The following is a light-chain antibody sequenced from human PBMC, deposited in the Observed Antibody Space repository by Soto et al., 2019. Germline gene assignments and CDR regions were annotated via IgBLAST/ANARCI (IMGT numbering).Light chain of an antibody. Sequence: DIQMTQSPSIVSASVGDTVTITCRASQAVNPWLAWHQQKAGKVPRVLIYKTSDLENGVPSRFSGCGSGTEFTLTISNLQPADVGTYYCQQYYSRESFGQGTKV. CDR3: QQYYSRES. J-gene: IGKJ1*01. V-gene: IGKV1-5*03. CDR1: QAVNPW. CDR2: KTS.